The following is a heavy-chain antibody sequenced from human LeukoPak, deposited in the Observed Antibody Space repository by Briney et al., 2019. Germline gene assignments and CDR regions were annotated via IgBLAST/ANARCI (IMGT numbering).Heavy chain of an antibody. CDR3: ARGQGQYYDILTGYYDAYYFDY. D-gene: IGHD3-9*01. CDR1: GFTFSSYG. V-gene: IGHV3-23*01. CDR2: ISGSGGST. J-gene: IGHJ4*02. Sequence: GGTLRLSCAASGFTFSSYGMSWVRQAPGKGLEWVSAISGSGGSTYYADSVKGRFTISRDNSKNTLYLQMGSLRAEDMAVYYCARGQGQYYDILTGYYDAYYFDYWGQGTLVTVSS.